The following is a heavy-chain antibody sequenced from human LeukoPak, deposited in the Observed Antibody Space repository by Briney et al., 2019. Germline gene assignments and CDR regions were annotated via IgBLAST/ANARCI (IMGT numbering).Heavy chain of an antibody. J-gene: IGHJ4*02. CDR3: AKRAVAGPVDN. CDR1: GFTFSNSA. CDR2: ISDSGSGGST. D-gene: IGHD6-19*01. V-gene: IGHV3-23*01. Sequence: GGSLRLSCAASGFTFSNSAMRWVRQAPGKGLEWVSTISDSGSGGSTYYADSVKGRFTTSRDNSKNTLYLQMNSLRVEDTAVYYCAKRAVAGPVDNWGQGTLVAVSS.